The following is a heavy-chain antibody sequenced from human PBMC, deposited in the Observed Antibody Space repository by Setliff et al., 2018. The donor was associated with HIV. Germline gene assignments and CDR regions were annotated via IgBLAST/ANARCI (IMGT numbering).Heavy chain of an antibody. V-gene: IGHV4-31*03. CDR1: GGSISSGGYY. CDR3: ARGGLGVVTSFDS. D-gene: IGHD3-3*01. Sequence: PSETLSXXXTVSGGSISSGGYYWSWIRQHPGKGLEWIGYIHYSGNTYNXPSLXSRXXXSVDMSTNKFSLKLSSLTAADTAVSFCARGGLGVVTSFDSWGXGTLVTVSS. CDR2: IHYSGNT. J-gene: IGHJ4*02.